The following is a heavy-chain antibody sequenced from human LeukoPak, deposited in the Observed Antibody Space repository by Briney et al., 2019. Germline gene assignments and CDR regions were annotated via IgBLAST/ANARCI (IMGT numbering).Heavy chain of an antibody. Sequence: PGGSLRLSCAASGFTFSSYSMNWVRQAPGKGLEWVSSISSSSSYIYYADSVKGRFTISRDNAKNSLYLQMNSLRAEDTAVYYCARDPLGIVVVPAANNWFDPWGQGTLVTVSS. CDR2: ISSSSSYI. CDR3: ARDPLGIVVVPAANNWFDP. J-gene: IGHJ5*02. CDR1: GFTFSSYS. V-gene: IGHV3-21*01. D-gene: IGHD2-2*01.